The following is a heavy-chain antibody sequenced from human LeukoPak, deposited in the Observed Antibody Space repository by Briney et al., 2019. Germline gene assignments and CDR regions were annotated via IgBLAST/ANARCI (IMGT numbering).Heavy chain of an antibody. V-gene: IGHV4-34*01. CDR3: ARVRLGSSHYFGY. CDR1: GGSFSGYY. D-gene: IGHD1-26*01. Sequence: KPSETLSLTCAVYGGSFSGYYWSWIRQPPGKGLEWIGEINHSGGTNYNPSLKSRVTISVDTSKNQFSLKLSSVTAADTAVYYCARVRLGSSHYFGYWGQGTLVTVSS. CDR2: INHSGGT. J-gene: IGHJ4*02.